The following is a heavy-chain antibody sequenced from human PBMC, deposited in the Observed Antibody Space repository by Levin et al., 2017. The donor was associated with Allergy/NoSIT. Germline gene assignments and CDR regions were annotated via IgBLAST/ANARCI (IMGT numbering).Heavy chain of an antibody. J-gene: IGHJ4*02. CDR2: IWYDGTNE. V-gene: IGHV3-33*01. CDR1: GFTFSSFG. CDR3: ARDHVAPSAGMFDD. D-gene: IGHD6-13*01. Sequence: GGSLRLSCAASGFTFSSFGMHWVRQAPGKGLEWVAVIWYDGTNEYYADSVKGRFTISRDNSKNTLYLQMNSLSVEDTGVYYCARDHVAPSAGMFDDWGQGTLVTVSS.